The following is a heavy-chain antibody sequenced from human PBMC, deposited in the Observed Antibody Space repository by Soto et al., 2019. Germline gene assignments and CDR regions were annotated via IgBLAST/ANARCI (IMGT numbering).Heavy chain of an antibody. D-gene: IGHD2-21*01. CDR1: GYTFTSYY. Sequence: QVQLVQSGAEVKKPGASVKVSCKASGYTFTSYYMHWVRQAPGQGLEWMGIINPSGGSTSYAQKFQGRVPMTRETSTSTVYLELNSLRSEDTAVYYCAREPYSRWFDPWGQGTLGTVSS. CDR2: INPSGGST. J-gene: IGHJ5*02. V-gene: IGHV1-46*01. CDR3: AREPYSRWFDP.